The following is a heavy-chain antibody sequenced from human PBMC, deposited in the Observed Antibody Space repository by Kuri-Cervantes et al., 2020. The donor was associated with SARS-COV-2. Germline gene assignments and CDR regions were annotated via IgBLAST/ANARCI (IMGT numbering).Heavy chain of an antibody. J-gene: IGHJ3*02. CDR3: ARLRQQSVAFDI. V-gene: IGHV4-39*07. CDR1: GGSISSSSYY. D-gene: IGHD1/OR15-1a*01. CDR2: IYYSGST. Sequence: ESLKISCTVSGGSISSSSYYWGWIRQPPGKGLEWIGSIYYSGSTYYNPSLKSRVTISVDTSMTQFSLKLSSVTAADTAVYYCARLRQQSVAFDIWGQGTMVTVSS.